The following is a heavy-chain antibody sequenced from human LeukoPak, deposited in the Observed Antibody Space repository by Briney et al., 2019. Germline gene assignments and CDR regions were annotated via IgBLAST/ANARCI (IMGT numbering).Heavy chain of an antibody. Sequence: ASLKVSCKTSGYTFNTYGIAWVRQAPGQGLEWMGWISAYNGNTNYAQNLQDRVTMTTDTSTTTAYMELRSLRSDDTAVYYCAREGSLYDRGYYYLSWFDPWGQGTLVSVSS. V-gene: IGHV1-18*01. CDR2: ISAYNGNT. CDR1: GYTFNTYG. D-gene: IGHD3-22*01. CDR3: AREGSLYDRGYYYLSWFDP. J-gene: IGHJ5*02.